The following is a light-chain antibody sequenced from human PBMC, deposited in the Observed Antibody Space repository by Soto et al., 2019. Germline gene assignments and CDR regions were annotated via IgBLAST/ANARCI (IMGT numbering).Light chain of an antibody. J-gene: IGKJ3*01. Sequence: EVVMTQSPATLSVSPGEGATLSCRASQSVSSKLAWYQQKPGQAPRLLIYGASTRATGIPARVSGSESGTEFALTTGSLQSEDFAVYYCQQYDNWPFTFGPGTKVDIK. CDR1: QSVSSK. V-gene: IGKV3-15*01. CDR2: GAS. CDR3: QQYDNWPFT.